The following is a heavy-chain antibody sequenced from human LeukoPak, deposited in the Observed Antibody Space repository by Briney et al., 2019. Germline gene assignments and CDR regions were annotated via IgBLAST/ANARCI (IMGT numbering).Heavy chain of an antibody. D-gene: IGHD1-7*01. CDR3: AKSLRTRIYYFDY. J-gene: IGHJ4*02. V-gene: IGHV3-30*04. CDR1: GFIFSSYA. Sequence: GRSLRLSCAASGFIFSSYAMHWVRQAPGKGLEWVAVKAFDGSDEYYADSVKGRFTISRDNSKNTLYLQMNSLRGEDTAVYYCAKSLRTRIYYFDYWGQGTLVTVSS. CDR2: KAFDGSDE.